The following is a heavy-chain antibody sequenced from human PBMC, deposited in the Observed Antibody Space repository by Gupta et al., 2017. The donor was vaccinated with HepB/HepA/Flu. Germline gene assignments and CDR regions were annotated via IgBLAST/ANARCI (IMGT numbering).Heavy chain of an antibody. D-gene: IGHD3-22*01. CDR2: IYYSGST. CDR3: ASSLYDPLSAGGGWMYFQH. Sequence: QLQLQESGPGLVKPSETLSLTCTVSGGSISSSSYYWGWIRQPPGKGLEWIGSIYYSGSTYYNPSLKSRVTISVDTSKNQFSLKLSSVTAADTAVYYCASSLYDPLSAGGGWMYFQHWGQGTLVTVSS. J-gene: IGHJ1*01. CDR1: GGSISSSSYY. V-gene: IGHV4-39*01.